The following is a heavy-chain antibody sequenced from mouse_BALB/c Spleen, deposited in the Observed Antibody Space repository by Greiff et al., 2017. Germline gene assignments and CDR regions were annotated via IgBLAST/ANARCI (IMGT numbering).Heavy chain of an antibody. CDR1: GFTFSSYA. J-gene: IGHJ4*01. Sequence: EVMLVESGGGLVKPGGSLKLSCAAPGFTFSSYAMSWVRQSPEKRLEWVAEISSGGSYTYYPDTVTGRFTISRDNAKNTLYLEMSSLRSEDTAMYYCARIAHYAMDYWGQGTSVTVSS. CDR3: ARIAHYAMDY. CDR2: ISSGGSYT. V-gene: IGHV5-9-4*01. D-gene: IGHD6-1*01.